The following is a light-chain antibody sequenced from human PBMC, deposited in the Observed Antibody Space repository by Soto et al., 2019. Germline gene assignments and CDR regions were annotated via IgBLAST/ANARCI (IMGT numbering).Light chain of an antibody. J-gene: IGLJ3*02. CDR3: SSYTSSNTWV. Sequence: QSALTQPASVSGSPGQSIIISCTGTSSDVGGYNYVSWYQQYPGKAPKLMIYEVNYRPSGVSNRFSGSKSGNTASLTISGLQAEDEADYYCSSYTSSNTWVFGGGTKLTVL. CDR1: SSDVGGYNY. CDR2: EVN. V-gene: IGLV2-14*01.